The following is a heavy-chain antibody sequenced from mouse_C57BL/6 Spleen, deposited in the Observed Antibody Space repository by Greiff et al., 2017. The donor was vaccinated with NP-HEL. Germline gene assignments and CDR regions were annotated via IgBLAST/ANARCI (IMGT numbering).Heavy chain of an antibody. CDR1: GFTFSDYG. CDR2: ISSGSSTI. V-gene: IGHV5-17*01. D-gene: IGHD6-5*01. Sequence: VKLMESGGGLVKPGGSLKLSCAASGFTFSDYGMHWVRQAPEKGLEWVAYISSGSSTIYYADKVKGRFTISRDNTKNTLFLQMTSLRSEDTAVYYCARPYVPYYSAMDYWGQGTSVTVSS. CDR3: ARPYVPYYSAMDY. J-gene: IGHJ4*01.